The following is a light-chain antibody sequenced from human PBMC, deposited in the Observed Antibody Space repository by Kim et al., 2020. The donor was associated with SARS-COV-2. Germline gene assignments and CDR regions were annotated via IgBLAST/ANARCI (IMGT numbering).Light chain of an antibody. J-gene: IGKJ2*01. CDR1: QRISGN. Sequence: EVVMTQSPVTLSVSPGETATLSCKASQRISGNLAWYQQRPGQTPRLLINGATSRATGVPVRFSGSQSGTEFNLTISSLQSEDFAVYYCQQYNNWPPVAFGQGTKLEI. CDR2: GAT. CDR3: QQYNNWPPVA. V-gene: IGKV3-15*01.